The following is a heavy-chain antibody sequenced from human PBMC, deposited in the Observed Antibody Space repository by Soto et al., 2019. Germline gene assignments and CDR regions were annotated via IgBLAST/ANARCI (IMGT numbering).Heavy chain of an antibody. Sequence: PXGSLRLSCAASGFTFSSYAMHWVRQAPGKGLEWVAVISYDGSNKYYADSVKGRFTISRDNSKNTLYLQMNSLRAEDTAVYYCARDPMSSGWPSASRDYYYYYYGMDVWGQGTTVTVSS. D-gene: IGHD6-19*01. CDR2: ISYDGSNK. CDR1: GFTFSSYA. J-gene: IGHJ6*02. V-gene: IGHV3-30-3*01. CDR3: ARDPMSSGWPSASRDYYYYYYGMDV.